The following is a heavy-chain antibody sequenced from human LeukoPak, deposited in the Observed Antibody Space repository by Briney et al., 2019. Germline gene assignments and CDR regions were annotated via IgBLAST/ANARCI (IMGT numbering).Heavy chain of an antibody. J-gene: IGHJ6*03. V-gene: IGHV3-21*06. CDR2: ITSSSSYI. CDR1: GFTFTSYN. CDR3: ARDPYSGNYGAYYYYYMDV. Sequence: PGESLRLSCAASGFTFTSYNMNWVRQAPGKGLEWVSSITSSSSYIYYADSVKGRFTISRDNAKNSLYLQMDSLRVEDTAVYYCARDPYSGNYGAYYYYYMDVWGKGTTVTISS. D-gene: IGHD1-26*01.